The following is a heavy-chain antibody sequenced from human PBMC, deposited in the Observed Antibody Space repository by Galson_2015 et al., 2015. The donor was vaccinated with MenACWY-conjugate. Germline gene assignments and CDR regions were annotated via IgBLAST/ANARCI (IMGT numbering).Heavy chain of an antibody. V-gene: IGHV3-7*03. CDR1: GFPFYSYW. D-gene: IGHD3-3*01. Sequence: SLRLSCAASGFPFYSYWMTWVRQAPGKGLEWVANVKSDGSEQYYVDSVRGRFSISRDNAKNSLYLQMNSLRPEDTAVYYCAKASFGVTIGEVFAFDSWGQGTMITVSS. J-gene: IGHJ3*01. CDR3: AKASFGVTIGEVFAFDS. CDR2: VKSDGSEQ.